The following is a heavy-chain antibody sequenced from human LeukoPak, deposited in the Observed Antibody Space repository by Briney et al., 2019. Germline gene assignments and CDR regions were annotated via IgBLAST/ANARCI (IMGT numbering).Heavy chain of an antibody. Sequence: SSETLSLTCTVSGGSISSYYWSWIRQPAGKGLEWIGRIYTSGSTNYNPSLKSRVTMSVDTSKNQFSLKLRSVTAADTAVYYCARGYNWGSPTRNFYYLDVWGKGPRSPSP. CDR3: ARGYNWGSPTRNFYYLDV. CDR2: IYTSGST. D-gene: IGHD7-27*01. J-gene: IGHJ6*03. V-gene: IGHV4-4*07. CDR1: GGSISSYY.